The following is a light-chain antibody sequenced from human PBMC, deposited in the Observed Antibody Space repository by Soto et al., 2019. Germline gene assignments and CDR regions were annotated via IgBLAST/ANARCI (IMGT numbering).Light chain of an antibody. V-gene: IGLV1-44*01. CDR3: ATWDDSLKRYV. Sequence: QSVLTQPPSASGTPGQRVTISCSGSTSNIGSNTVNWYQQLPGTAPKLLIYSSNQRPSGVPDRFSGSKSGTSASLAISGLQSEDEADYYCATWDDSLKRYVFGAGTKLTVL. CDR2: SSN. CDR1: TSNIGSNT. J-gene: IGLJ1*01.